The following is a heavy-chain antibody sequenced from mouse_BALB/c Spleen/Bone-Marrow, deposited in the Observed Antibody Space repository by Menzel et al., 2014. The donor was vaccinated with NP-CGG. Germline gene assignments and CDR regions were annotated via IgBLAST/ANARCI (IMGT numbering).Heavy chain of an antibody. J-gene: IGHJ2*01. CDR2: IYPGDGDT. CDR3: ARGGISVDY. Sequence: QVQLQQSGAELVRPGSSVKISGKASGYAFSVYWMNWVKQRPGQGLEWIGQIYPGDGDTNYNGKFKGRATLTADKSSNTAYMQLSSLTSEDSAVYFCARGGISVDYWGQGTTLTVSS. CDR1: GYAFSVYW. V-gene: IGHV1-80*01.